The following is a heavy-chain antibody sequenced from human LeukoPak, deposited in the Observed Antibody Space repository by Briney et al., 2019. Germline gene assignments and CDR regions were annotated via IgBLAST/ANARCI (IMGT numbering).Heavy chain of an antibody. CDR1: GHTFTSYG. CDR3: ARNREEKGYYDILTGYISPPDY. Sequence: EASVKVSCKASGHTFTSYGISWVRQAPGQGLEWMGWISAYNGNTNYAQKLQGRVTMTTDTSTSTAYMELRSLRSDDTAVYYCARNREEKGYYDILTGYISPPDYWGQGTLVTVSS. CDR2: ISAYNGNT. D-gene: IGHD3-9*01. V-gene: IGHV1-18*01. J-gene: IGHJ4*02.